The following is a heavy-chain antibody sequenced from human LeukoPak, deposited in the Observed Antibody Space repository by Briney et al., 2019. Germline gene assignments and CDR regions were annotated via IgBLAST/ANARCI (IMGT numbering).Heavy chain of an antibody. V-gene: IGHV3-74*01. J-gene: IGHJ4*02. CDR3: ARDRYYVVDY. CDR1: GFTFSSTW. CDR2: IHSDGTTT. D-gene: IGHD1-26*01. Sequence: GGSLRLSCAASGFTFSSTWMRWVRQAPGKGPMWVSRIHSDGTTTIYADSVKGRFTISRDNAKNTLYLQMNGLRAEDTAVYYCARDRYYVVDYWGQGTLVTVSS.